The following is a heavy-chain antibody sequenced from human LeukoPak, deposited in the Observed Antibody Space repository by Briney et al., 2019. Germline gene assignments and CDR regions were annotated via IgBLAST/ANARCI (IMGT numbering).Heavy chain of an antibody. CDR2: IYYSGST. J-gene: IGHJ4*02. CDR3: AREDYYDSSGYYS. Sequence: PSETLSLTCTVPGGSISSSSSYWAWIRQPPGKGLEWIGSIYYSGSTYYNPSLRSRVTISVDTSKNQFSLKLSSVTAADTAVYYCAREDYYDSSGYYSWGQGTLVTVSS. D-gene: IGHD3-22*01. V-gene: IGHV4-39*02. CDR1: GGSISSSSSY.